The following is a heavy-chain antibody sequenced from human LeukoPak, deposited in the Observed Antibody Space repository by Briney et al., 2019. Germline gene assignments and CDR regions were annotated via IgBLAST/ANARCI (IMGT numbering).Heavy chain of an antibody. J-gene: IGHJ4*02. CDR3: ARSRGSGWYDY. D-gene: IGHD6-19*01. V-gene: IGHV5-10-1*01. CDR1: GYSLTDYW. CDR2: IDPSDSYT. Sequence: GESLKISCEGSGYSLTDYWIGWVRXXPGKXLEWMGRIDPSDSYTNYSPSFQGHVTISADKSIITAYLQWSSLKASDTAMYYCARSRGSGWYDYWGQGTLVAVSS.